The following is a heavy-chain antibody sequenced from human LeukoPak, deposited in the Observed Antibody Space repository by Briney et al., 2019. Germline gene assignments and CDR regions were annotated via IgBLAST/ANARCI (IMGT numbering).Heavy chain of an antibody. CDR1: GDPINSGVSH. D-gene: IGHD6-13*01. Sequence: SQTLSLTCSVSGDPINSGVSHWSWVRQPPGKDLEWIGYVLNSGSTFYNPSLESRLTISIDTSNNHFFLRLNSVTAADTAIYYCASYPGGAGGRSSWGQGILVTVSS. CDR2: VLNSGST. J-gene: IGHJ5*02. V-gene: IGHV4-31*03. CDR3: ASYPGGAGGRSS.